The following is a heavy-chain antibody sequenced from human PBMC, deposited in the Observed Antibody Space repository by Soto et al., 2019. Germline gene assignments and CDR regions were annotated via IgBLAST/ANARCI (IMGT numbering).Heavy chain of an antibody. CDR1: GGTFSKYA. V-gene: IGHV1-69*06. D-gene: IGHD3-22*01. CDR2: IIPIFGTR. Sequence: QVQLVQSGAEVKKPGSSVKVSCKVSGGTFSKYAISWVQQAPGQGLEWMGAIIPIFGTRNFAQKFQGRVTLTADKLTNTAYMELSSLRSEDTAVYYCAREDYNESSNYYPGWFDPWGQGTQVTVSS. CDR3: AREDYNESSNYYPGWFDP. J-gene: IGHJ5*02.